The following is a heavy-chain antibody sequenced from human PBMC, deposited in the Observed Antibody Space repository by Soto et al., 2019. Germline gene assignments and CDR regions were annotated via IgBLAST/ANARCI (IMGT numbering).Heavy chain of an antibody. V-gene: IGHV3-30*03. D-gene: IGHD2-2*02. J-gene: IGHJ4*02. CDR1: GFPFRRYE. CDR2: ISHDGSNK. Sequence: LGLSCAASGFPFRRYEIPWVRQVPGRGLEWVALISHDGSNKYYVDSVKGRFIIPRDNAKNSLYLQMNSLRAEDTAVYYCTRQGCGSTSCYSQLDYWGQGTLVTVAS. CDR3: TRQGCGSTSCYSQLDY.